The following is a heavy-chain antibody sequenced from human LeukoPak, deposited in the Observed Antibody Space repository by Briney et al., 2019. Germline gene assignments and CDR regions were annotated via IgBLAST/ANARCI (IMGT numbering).Heavy chain of an antibody. J-gene: IGHJ4*02. CDR3: ARGFRITMVRGVPFGY. V-gene: IGHV4-34*01. Sequence: SETLSLTCAVYGGSFSGYYWSWIRQPPGKGLEWIGEINHSGSTNYNPSLKSRVTISVDTSKNQFSLKLSSVTAADTAVYYCARGFRITMVRGVPFGYWGQGTLVTVSS. D-gene: IGHD3-10*01. CDR2: INHSGST. CDR1: GGSFSGYY.